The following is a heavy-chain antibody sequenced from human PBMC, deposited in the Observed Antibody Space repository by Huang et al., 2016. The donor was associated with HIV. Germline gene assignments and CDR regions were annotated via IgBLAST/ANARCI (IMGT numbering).Heavy chain of an antibody. Sequence: QVQLVESGGGVVQPGRSLRLSWAASGFSFANYAMHWVRQAPRKRLEWVTFISDDGSSRYYADSVKGRFTISRDNFKNALYLQMNRLRGDDTAVYYCTREYTVAGAFDLWGQGTMVTVSS. CDR2: ISDDGSSR. D-gene: IGHD5-12*01. CDR3: TREYTVAGAFDL. V-gene: IGHV3-30-3*01. J-gene: IGHJ3*01. CDR1: GFSFANYA.